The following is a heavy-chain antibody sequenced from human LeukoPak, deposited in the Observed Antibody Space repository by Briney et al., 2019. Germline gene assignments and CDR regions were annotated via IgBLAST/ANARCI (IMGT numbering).Heavy chain of an antibody. J-gene: IGHJ4*02. CDR1: GGSISSYY. CDR3: ARHPSYYDRIDY. D-gene: IGHD3-22*01. V-gene: IGHV4-59*08. Sequence: PSETLSLTCTVSGGSISSYYWSWIRQPPGKGLEWIGYIYYSGSTNYNPSLKSRVTISVDTSKNQFSLKLSSVTAADTAVYYCARHPSYYDRIDYWGQGTLVTVSS. CDR2: IYYSGST.